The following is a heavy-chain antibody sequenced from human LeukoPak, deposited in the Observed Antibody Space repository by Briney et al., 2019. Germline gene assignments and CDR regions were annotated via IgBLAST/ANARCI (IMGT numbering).Heavy chain of an antibody. D-gene: IGHD3-10*01. CDR3: ARQPGAMVRGIIMYYFDY. V-gene: IGHV4-39*01. CDR2: IYYSGST. CDR1: GGSISSSGYY. J-gene: IGHJ4*02. Sequence: PSETLSLTCTVSGGSISSSGYYWGWIRPPPGKGLEWIGSIYYSGSTYYNPSLKSRVTISVDTSKNQFSLKLSSVTAADTAVYYCARQPGAMVRGIIMYYFDYWGQGTLVTVSS.